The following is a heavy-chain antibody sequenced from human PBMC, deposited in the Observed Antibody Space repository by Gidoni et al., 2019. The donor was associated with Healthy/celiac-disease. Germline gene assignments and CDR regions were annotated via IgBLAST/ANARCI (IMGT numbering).Heavy chain of an antibody. V-gene: IGHV3-30*18. J-gene: IGHJ6*02. CDR1: GFTFSSYS. CDR2: ISYDGSNK. Sequence: QAQLVESGGGVVQPGRSLRLSCAASGFTFSSYSMHWVRQAPGKGLEWVAVISYDGSNKYYADSVKGRFTISRDNSKNTLYLQMNSLRAEDTAVYYCAKEVWFGELYYYGMDVWGQGTTVTVSS. CDR3: AKEVWFGELYYYGMDV. D-gene: IGHD3-10*01.